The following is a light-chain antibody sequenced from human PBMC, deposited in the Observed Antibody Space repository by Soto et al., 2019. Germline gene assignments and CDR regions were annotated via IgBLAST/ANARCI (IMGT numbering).Light chain of an antibody. J-gene: IGKJ1*01. CDR2: GAS. V-gene: IGKV3-15*01. CDR3: QQYNNLPQT. CDR1: QSVSSN. Sequence: EIIITQSPATLSVSQGERATLSCRASQSVSSNLAWYQQKPGQAPRLLIYGASTRATGIPARFSGSGSGTEFTLTISSLQSEDFAVYYCQQYNNLPQTFGQGTIVDVK.